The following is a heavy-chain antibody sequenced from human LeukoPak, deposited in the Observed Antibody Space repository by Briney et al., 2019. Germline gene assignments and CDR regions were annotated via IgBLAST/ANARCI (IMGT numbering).Heavy chain of an antibody. V-gene: IGHV4-61*02. CDR1: GASVATGDYY. Sequence: SQTLSLTSTVSGASVATGDYYWTWIRQPAGKTLEWIGRIYSSGYTVYSPSLKSRVTISLDTSKNQFSLTLNSVTDADTAVYYCASDPLRPDVYYYYMDVWGKGTTVTVSS. J-gene: IGHJ6*03. CDR2: IYSSGYT. CDR3: ASDPLRPDVYYYYMDV.